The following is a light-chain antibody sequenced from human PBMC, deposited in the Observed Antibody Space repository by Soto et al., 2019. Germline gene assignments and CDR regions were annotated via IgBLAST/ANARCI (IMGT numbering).Light chain of an antibody. Sequence: QSALTQPDSGSGSPGPSITISCGGTGDDIGGYNFVSWYQHHPGKAPKLIIYDVTHRPSGVSERFSGSKSGFTASLTISGLQPEDESHYYCASFTSIRTYVFGTGTKLTVL. V-gene: IGLV2-14*01. CDR2: DVT. J-gene: IGLJ1*01. CDR1: GDDIGGYNF. CDR3: ASFTSIRTYV.